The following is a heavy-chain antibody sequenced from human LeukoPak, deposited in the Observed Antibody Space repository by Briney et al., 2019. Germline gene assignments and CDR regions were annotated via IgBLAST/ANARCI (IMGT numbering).Heavy chain of an antibody. V-gene: IGHV4-34*01. Sequence: SETLSLTCAVYGGSFSGYYWSWIRQPPGKGLEWIGEINHSGSTNYNPSLKSRVNISVDTSKNQFSLKLSSVTAADTAVYYCAKGRDGYSDFDYWGQGTLVTVSS. CDR1: GGSFSGYY. D-gene: IGHD5-24*01. J-gene: IGHJ4*02. CDR2: INHSGST. CDR3: AKGRDGYSDFDY.